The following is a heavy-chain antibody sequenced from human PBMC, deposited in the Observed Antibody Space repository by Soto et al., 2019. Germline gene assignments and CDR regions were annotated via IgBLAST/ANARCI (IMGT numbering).Heavy chain of an antibody. CDR1: GDSISSSNW. CDR3: ARGTNYYAY. J-gene: IGHJ4*02. Sequence: PSETLSLTCGVSGDSISSSNWWSWVRQPPGKGLDWIGEIYLSGRTNYNPSLQSRVTMSVDKSRNQFSLHLSSVTAADTAVYYCARGTNYYAYWGQGTLVTVSS. V-gene: IGHV4-4*02. D-gene: IGHD3-22*01. CDR2: IYLSGRT.